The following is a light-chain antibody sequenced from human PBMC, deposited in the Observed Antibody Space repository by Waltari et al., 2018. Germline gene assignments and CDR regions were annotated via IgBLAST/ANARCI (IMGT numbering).Light chain of an antibody. CDR1: NSDVGWYKY. J-gene: IGLJ1*01. V-gene: IGLV2-14*01. CDR2: EVT. CDR3: SSYTNSSTYV. Sequence: QSALTQPASVSASPGQSITISCPGTNSDVGWYKYVSWYQPRPGKAPQLLVSEVTNRPSGVSNRFSGSKSDNTASLTISGLLAEDEADYYCSSYTNSSTYVFGTGTKVTVL.